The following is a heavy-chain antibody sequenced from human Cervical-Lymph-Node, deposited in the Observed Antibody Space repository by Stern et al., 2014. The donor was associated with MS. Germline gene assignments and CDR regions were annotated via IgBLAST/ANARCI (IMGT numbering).Heavy chain of an antibody. J-gene: IGHJ4*02. CDR1: GGSLRDYY. CDR2: IHHSGDT. CDR3: ARGPQHSSWYFPFDY. V-gene: IGHV4-34*01. D-gene: IGHD6-13*01. Sequence: QVQLQQWGAGLLKPSETLTLTCGVSGGSLRDYYLSWIRQAPGKGLEWIGEIHHSGDTNYNPSLNSRVSLLVDTSNNQYSLKLMTVTAADTSVYYCARGPQHSSWYFPFDYWGQGTLVTVSS.